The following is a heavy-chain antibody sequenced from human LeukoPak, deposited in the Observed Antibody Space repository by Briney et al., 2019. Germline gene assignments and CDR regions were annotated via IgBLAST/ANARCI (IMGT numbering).Heavy chain of an antibody. CDR2: IKSKTDGGTT. J-gene: IGHJ3*02. D-gene: IGHD6-19*01. Sequence: PGGSLRLSCAASGFTFSNAWMSWVRQAPGKGLEWVGRIKSKTDGGTTDYAAPVKGRFTISRDDSKNTLYLQMNSLKTEDTAVYYCTTDASLYSSGWYLPNGIWGQGTMVTVSS. CDR1: GFTFSNAW. V-gene: IGHV3-15*01. CDR3: TTDASLYSSGWYLPNGI.